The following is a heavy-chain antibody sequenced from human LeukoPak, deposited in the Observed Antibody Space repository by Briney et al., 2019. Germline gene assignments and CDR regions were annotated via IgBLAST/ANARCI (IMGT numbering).Heavy chain of an antibody. CDR2: IYPGDSDT. CDR3: ARITSQDCSSTSCYSDWFDP. CDR1: GYSFTSYW. D-gene: IGHD2-2*01. J-gene: IGHJ5*02. V-gene: IGHV5-51*01. Sequence: GGSLKISCKGSGYSFTSYWIGWVRQMPGKGLEWMGIIYPGDSDTRYSPSFQGQVTISADKSISTAYLQWSSLKASDTAMYYCARITSQDCSSTSCYSDWFDPWGQGTLVTVSS.